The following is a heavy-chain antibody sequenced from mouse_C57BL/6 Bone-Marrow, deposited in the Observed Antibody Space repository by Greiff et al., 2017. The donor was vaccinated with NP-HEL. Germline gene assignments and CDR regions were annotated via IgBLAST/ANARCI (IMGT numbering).Heavy chain of an antibody. CDR1: GFTFSDYG. J-gene: IGHJ4*01. Sequence: EVKLMESGGGLVKPGGSLTLSCAASGFTFSDYGMHWVRQAPEKGLEWVAYISSGSSTLYYADTVKGRFTISRDNAKNTLFLQMTSLRSEDTAMYYCAREAPYSNYRYYYAMDYWGQGTSVTVSS. D-gene: IGHD2-5*01. V-gene: IGHV5-17*01. CDR2: ISSGSSTL. CDR3: AREAPYSNYRYYYAMDY.